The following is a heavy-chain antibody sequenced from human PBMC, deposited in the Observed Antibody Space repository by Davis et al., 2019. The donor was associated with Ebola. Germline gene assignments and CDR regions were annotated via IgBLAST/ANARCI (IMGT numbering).Heavy chain of an antibody. CDR1: GGSISSGGYY. D-gene: IGHD6-6*01. J-gene: IGHJ6*03. CDR3: ARVGAARSYYYYYMDV. V-gene: IGHV4-31*03. CDR2: IYYSGST. Sequence: PSETLSLTCTVSGGSISSGGYYWSWIRQPPGKGLEWIGYIYYSGSTYYNPSLKSRVTISVDTSKNQFSLKLSSVTAADTAVYYCARVGAARSYYYYYMDVWGKGTTVTVSS.